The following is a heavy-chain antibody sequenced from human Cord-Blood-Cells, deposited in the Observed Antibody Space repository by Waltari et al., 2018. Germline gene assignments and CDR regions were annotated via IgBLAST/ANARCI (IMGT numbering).Heavy chain of an antibody. CDR1: GGSISSSSYY. V-gene: IGHV4-39*01. Sequence: QLQLQESGPGLVKPSETLSLTCTVSGGSISSSSYYWGWIRQPPGKGLEWIGSIYYSGSTYYNPARKSRVTISVDTSKNQFSLKLSSVTAADTAVYYCARPGLGTHLAHFDYWGQGTLVTVSS. J-gene: IGHJ4*02. CDR3: ARPGLGTHLAHFDY. D-gene: IGHD3-9*01. CDR2: IYYSGST.